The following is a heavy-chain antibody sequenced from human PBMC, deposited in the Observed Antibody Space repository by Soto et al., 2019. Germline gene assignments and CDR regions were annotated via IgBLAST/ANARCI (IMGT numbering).Heavy chain of an antibody. D-gene: IGHD4-17*01. Sequence: SETLSLTCAVSGGSISSSNWWSWVRQPPGKGLEWIGEIYHSGSTNYNPSLKSRFTISVDKSKNQFSLKLSSVTAADPAVYYCAGLGDYGDYGSPYYYYYGMDVWGQGTTVTVS. CDR1: GGSISSSNW. J-gene: IGHJ6*02. CDR2: IYHSGST. V-gene: IGHV4-4*02. CDR3: AGLGDYGDYGSPYYYYYGMDV.